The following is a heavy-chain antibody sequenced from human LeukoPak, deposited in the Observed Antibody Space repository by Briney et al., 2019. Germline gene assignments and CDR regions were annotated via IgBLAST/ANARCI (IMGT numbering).Heavy chain of an antibody. V-gene: IGHV4-59*08. CDR1: GGSISSYY. D-gene: IGHD3-22*01. CDR3: ARAYYYDSSGYWPLPDAFDI. CDR2: IYYSGST. J-gene: IGHJ3*02. Sequence: PSETLSLTCTVSGGSISSYYWSWIRQPPGKGLEWIGYIYYSGSTNYSPSLKSRVTISVDTSKNQFSLKLSSVTAADTAVYYCARAYYYDSSGYWPLPDAFDIWGQGTMVTVSS.